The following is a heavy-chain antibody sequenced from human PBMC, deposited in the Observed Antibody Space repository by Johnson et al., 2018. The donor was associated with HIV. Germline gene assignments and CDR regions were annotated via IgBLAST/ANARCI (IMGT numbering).Heavy chain of an antibody. CDR1: GFTVSSNY. D-gene: IGHD1-1*01. CDR3: ARAYNYPI. J-gene: IGHJ3*02. CDR2: IYSGGST. V-gene: IGHV3-66*03. Sequence: VQLVESGGGLIQPGGSLRLSCAASGFTVSSNYMSWVRQAPGKGLEWVSLIYSGGSTYYADSVKGRFTISRDNSKNTLFLQMNSLRVEDTAVYYCARAYNYPIWGQGTMLTVSS.